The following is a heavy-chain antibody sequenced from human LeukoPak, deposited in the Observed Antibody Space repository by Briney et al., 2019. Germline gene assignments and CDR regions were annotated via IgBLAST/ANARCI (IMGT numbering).Heavy chain of an antibody. D-gene: IGHD3-10*01. J-gene: IGHJ6*03. CDR2: IYTSGST. V-gene: IGHV4-4*07. Sequence: SETLSLTCTVSGGSISSYYWSWLRQPAGKGLEWIGRIYTSGSTNYNPSLKSRVTMSVDTSKNQFSLKLSSVTAADTAGYYCARIYGSGIPPYYYYYYMDVWGKGTTVTVSS. CDR1: GGSISSYY. CDR3: ARIYGSGIPPYYYYYYMDV.